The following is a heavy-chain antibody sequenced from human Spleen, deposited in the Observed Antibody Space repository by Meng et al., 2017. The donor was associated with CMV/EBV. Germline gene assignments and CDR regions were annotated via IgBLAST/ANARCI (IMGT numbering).Heavy chain of an antibody. CDR2: INHSGST. J-gene: IGHJ4*02. Sequence: QVQLQQWGAGLLKPSATLSLTCAVYGGSSSGYYWSWIRQPPGKGLEWIGEINHSGSTNYNPSLKSRVTISVDTSKNQFSLKLSSVTAADTAVYYCARDLSGYSYEYYFDYWGQGTLVTVSS. D-gene: IGHD5-18*01. CDR1: GGSSSGYY. V-gene: IGHV4-34*01. CDR3: ARDLSGYSYEYYFDY.